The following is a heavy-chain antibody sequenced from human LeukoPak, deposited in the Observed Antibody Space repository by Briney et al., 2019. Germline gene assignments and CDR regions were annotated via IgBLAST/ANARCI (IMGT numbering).Heavy chain of an antibody. CDR3: ARIYGDYEDDF. CDR1: GFTFSSYW. Sequence: GGSLRLSCAASGFTFSSYWMHWVRQAPGKGLVWVSRINSDGSSTNYAGSVKGRFTISRDNAKNTLYLQINSLRAEDTAVYYCARIYGDYEDDFWGQGTLVTVSS. J-gene: IGHJ4*02. D-gene: IGHD4-17*01. CDR2: INSDGSST. V-gene: IGHV3-74*01.